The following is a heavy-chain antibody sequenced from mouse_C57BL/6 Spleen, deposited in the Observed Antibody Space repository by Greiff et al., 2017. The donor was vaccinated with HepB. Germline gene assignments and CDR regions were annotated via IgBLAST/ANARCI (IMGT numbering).Heavy chain of an antibody. CDR2: INPSSGYT. V-gene: IGHV1-7*01. CDR1: GYTFTSYW. D-gene: IGHD1-1*01. J-gene: IGHJ1*03. CDR3: ARDYYGSSWYFDV. Sequence: VKLMESGAELAKPGASVKLSCKASGYTFTSYWMHWVKQRPGQGLEWIGYINPSSGYTKYNQKLQDKATLTADKSSSTAYMQLSSLTYEDSAVYDCARDYYGSSWYFDVWGTGTTVTVSS.